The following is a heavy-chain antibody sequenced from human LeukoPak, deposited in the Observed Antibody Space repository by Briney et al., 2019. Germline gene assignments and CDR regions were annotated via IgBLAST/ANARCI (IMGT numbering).Heavy chain of an antibody. J-gene: IGHJ6*03. CDR2: IKPGDSVT. D-gene: IGHD3-16*02. Sequence: ASLKVSCKPSRYTFTTYYMRWVRPAPGQGLEWIGIIKPGDSVTSYSQNLKGRVTMTRDMSTTTVYIEMTSLRSDDTAVYYCARDRKSEIGGAIAGHYMDVWGKGTTVTVSS. V-gene: IGHV1-46*01. CDR1: RYTFTTYY. CDR3: ARDRKSEIGGAIAGHYMDV.